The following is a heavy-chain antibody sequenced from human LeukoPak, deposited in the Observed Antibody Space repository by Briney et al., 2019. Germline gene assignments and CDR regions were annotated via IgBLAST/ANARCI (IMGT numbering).Heavy chain of an antibody. CDR1: GFTFSSHW. CDR3: AKDEASIAVAGLDY. D-gene: IGHD6-19*01. V-gene: IGHV3-7*01. Sequence: GGSLRLSCAASGFTFSSHWMSWVRQAPGKGLELVANINQDGSEEYYVDSMKGRFTISRDNAKNSLYLQMNGLRGEDTAVYYCAKDEASIAVAGLDYWGQGTLVTVSS. CDR2: INQDGSEE. J-gene: IGHJ4*02.